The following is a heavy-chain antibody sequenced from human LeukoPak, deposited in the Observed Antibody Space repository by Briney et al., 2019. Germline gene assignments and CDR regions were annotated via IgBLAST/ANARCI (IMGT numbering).Heavy chain of an antibody. CDR3: ARVVSGSYYFDY. Sequence: IGRINPNSGGTNYAQKFQGRVTMTRDTSISTAYMELSRLRSDDTAVYYCARVVSGSYYFDYWGQGTLVTVSS. D-gene: IGHD1-26*01. CDR2: INPNSGGT. V-gene: IGHV1-2*06. J-gene: IGHJ4*02.